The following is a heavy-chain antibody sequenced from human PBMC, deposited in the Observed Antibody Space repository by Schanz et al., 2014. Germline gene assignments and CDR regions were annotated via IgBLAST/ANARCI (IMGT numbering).Heavy chain of an antibody. CDR1: GFPFSTYS. CDR2: IRSDNNYI. CDR3: AKEKGDCSSTSCSYYFDY. V-gene: IGHV3-21*01. Sequence: EVQLVESGGGLVKPGGSLRLSCVASGFPFSTYSIHWVRQAPGKGLEWVSYIRSDNNYIYYADSVKGRFTISRDNAKNSLFLQMNSLTAEDTAVYYCAKEKGDCSSTSCSYYFDYWGQGTLVTVSS. J-gene: IGHJ4*02. D-gene: IGHD2-2*01.